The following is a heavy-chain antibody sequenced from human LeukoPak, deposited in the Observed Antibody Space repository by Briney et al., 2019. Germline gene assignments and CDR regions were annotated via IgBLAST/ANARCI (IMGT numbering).Heavy chain of an antibody. CDR1: KFTFSTYA. D-gene: IGHD2-2*02. Sequence: PGGSLRLSCAASKFTFSTYAMTWVRQAPGKGLEWVSGISGSGGTTYYADSVRGRFSISRDNSKNTLYLQMNSLRVEDTAVYYCAKDPRPVIPTTIPGDWFDPWGQGTLVTVSS. CDR3: AKDPRPVIPTTIPGDWFDP. V-gene: IGHV3-23*01. J-gene: IGHJ5*02. CDR2: ISGSGGTT.